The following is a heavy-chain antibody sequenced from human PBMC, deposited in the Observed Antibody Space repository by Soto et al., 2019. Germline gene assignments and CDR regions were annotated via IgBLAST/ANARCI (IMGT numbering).Heavy chain of an antibody. D-gene: IGHD6-19*01. CDR3: ARTTAVAGTPEFDY. CDR1: GFTFSSFN. V-gene: IGHV3-30-3*01. CDR2: ISYEVTNT. J-gene: IGHJ4*02. Sequence: QVQLVESGGGVVQPGRSLRLSCAASGFTFSSFNMHWVRQAPGKGLEWVALISYEVTNTHYADSMKGRFTISRDNSKSTLDLQMDSLRAEDTAVYYCARTTAVAGTPEFDYWGQGTLVTVSS.